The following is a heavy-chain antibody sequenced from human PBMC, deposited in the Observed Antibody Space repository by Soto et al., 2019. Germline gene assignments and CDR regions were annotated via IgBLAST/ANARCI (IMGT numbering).Heavy chain of an antibody. J-gene: IGHJ4*02. CDR1: GYTFTGYY. Sequence: ASVKVSCKASGYTFTGYYMHWVRQAPGQGLEWMGWINPNSGGTNYAQKFQGWVTMTRDTSISTAYMELSRLRSDDTAVYYCASARRGGSPHFDYWGQGTLVTVSS. V-gene: IGHV1-2*04. CDR2: INPNSGGT. D-gene: IGHD2-15*01. CDR3: ASARRGGSPHFDY.